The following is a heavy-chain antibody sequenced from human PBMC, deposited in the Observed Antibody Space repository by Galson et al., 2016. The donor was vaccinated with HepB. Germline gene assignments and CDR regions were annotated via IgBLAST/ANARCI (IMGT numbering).Heavy chain of an antibody. V-gene: IGHV3-11*04. CDR1: GFTFSDYY. CDR2: ISSSGSTV. J-gene: IGHJ4*02. Sequence: SLRLSCAASGFTFSDYYMNWIRQAPGKGLEWILYISSSGSTVYYADSVKGRLTISRDNAKNSLSLQMNSLRAEDTAVYYCARGDYRVTTSGTYFDHWGQGTLVTVSS. D-gene: IGHD1-1*01. CDR3: ARGDYRVTTSGTYFDH.